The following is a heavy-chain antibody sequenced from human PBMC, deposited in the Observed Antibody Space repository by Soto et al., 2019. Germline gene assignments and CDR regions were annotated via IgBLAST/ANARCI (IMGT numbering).Heavy chain of an antibody. D-gene: IGHD4-17*01. J-gene: IGHJ4*02. CDR1: GGSINSGDYP. CDR3: ATFYGCKNFPFDY. Sequence: PSETLSLMCTVSGGSINSGDYPWTWIRQPPGKGLEWIGYIYHTGTTYYNMSLKSRVTLSVDTSQNQFSLKLSAVTAADTAIYYCATFYGCKNFPFDYWGQGTLVTVSS. V-gene: IGHV4-30-2*02. CDR2: IYHTGTT.